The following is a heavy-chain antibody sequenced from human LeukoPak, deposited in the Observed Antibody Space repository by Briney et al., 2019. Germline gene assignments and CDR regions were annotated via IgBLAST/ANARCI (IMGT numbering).Heavy chain of an antibody. CDR2: IYWDDDK. CDR3: AHNTPLGYYGSGSGSNNWFDP. CDR1: GFSLSTSGVG. V-gene: IGHV2-5*02. Sequence: SGPTLVNPTQTLTLTCTFSGFSLSTSGVGVGWIRQPPGKALEWLALIYWDDDKRYSPSLKSRLTITKDTSKNQVVLTMTNVDPVDTATYYCAHNTPLGYYGSGSGSNNWFDPWGQGTLVTVSS. J-gene: IGHJ5*02. D-gene: IGHD3-10*01.